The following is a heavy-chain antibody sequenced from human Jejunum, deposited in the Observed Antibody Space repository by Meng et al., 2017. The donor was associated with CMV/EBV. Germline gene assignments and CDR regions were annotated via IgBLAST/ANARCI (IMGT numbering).Heavy chain of an antibody. D-gene: IGHD3-16*01. J-gene: IGHJ6*02. CDR3: ATDSCENCFYRPDYGLDV. V-gene: IGHV1-69*08. CDR2: TFPILATP. Sequence: TWVPHVPWQGPGWIGHTFPILATPNYAQKVQGRVTITADPTTSTAYLEVGSPGSEDTAVYYCATDSCENCFYRPDYGLDVWGQGTTVTVSS.